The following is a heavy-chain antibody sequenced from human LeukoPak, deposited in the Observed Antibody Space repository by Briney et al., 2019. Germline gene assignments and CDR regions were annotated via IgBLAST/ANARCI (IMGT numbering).Heavy chain of an antibody. CDR2: IWYDGSNK. V-gene: IGHV3-33*01. CDR3: ARDASGYYYTSGLIDY. CDR1: GFTFSSYG. J-gene: IGHJ4*02. Sequence: GRSLRLSCAASGFTFSSYGMHWGRQAPGKGLEWVAVIWYDGSNKYYAESVKGRFTISRDNSKNTLYLQMNSLRAEDTAFYYCARDASGYYYTSGLIDYWGQGTLVTVSS. D-gene: IGHD3-22*01.